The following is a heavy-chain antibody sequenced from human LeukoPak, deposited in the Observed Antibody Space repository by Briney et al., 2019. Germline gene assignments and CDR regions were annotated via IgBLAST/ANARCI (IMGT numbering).Heavy chain of an antibody. V-gene: IGHV4-4*07. CDR3: ARDFTAVVVPAAPLGY. CDR2: IYTSGST. CDR1: GGSISSYY. Sequence: PSETLSLTCTVSGGSISSYYWSWIRQPAGKGLEWIGRIYTSGSTNYNPSLKSRVTMSVDTSKNQFSLKLSSVTAEDTAVYYCARDFTAVVVPAAPLGYWGQGTLVTVSS. D-gene: IGHD2-2*01. J-gene: IGHJ4*02.